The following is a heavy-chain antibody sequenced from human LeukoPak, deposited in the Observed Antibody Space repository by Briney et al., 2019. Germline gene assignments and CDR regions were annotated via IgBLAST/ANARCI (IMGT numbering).Heavy chain of an antibody. Sequence: SETLSLTCTVSGGSVSSGSYYWSWIRQPPGKGLEWIGYIYYSGSTNYNPSLKSRVTISVDTSKNQFSLKLSSVTAADTAMYYCARGRYYYYGMDVWGQGTTVTVSS. CDR1: GGSVSSGSYY. V-gene: IGHV4-61*01. CDR3: ARGRYYYYGMDV. CDR2: IYYSGST. J-gene: IGHJ6*02.